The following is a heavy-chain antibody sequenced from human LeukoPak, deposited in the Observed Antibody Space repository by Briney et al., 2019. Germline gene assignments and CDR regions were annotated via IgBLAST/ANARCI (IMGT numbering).Heavy chain of an antibody. Sequence: SETLSLACAVSGVSINSSNWWSWVRQPPGKGLEWIGEIYHSGSTNYNPSLKSRVTISVDKSKNQFSLKLSSVTAADTAVYYCARGPDLYEPKEEDYWYFDLWGRGTLVTVSS. V-gene: IGHV4-4*02. J-gene: IGHJ2*01. CDR2: IYHSGST. CDR3: ARGPDLYEPKEEDYWYFDL. CDR1: GVSINSSNW. D-gene: IGHD1-14*01.